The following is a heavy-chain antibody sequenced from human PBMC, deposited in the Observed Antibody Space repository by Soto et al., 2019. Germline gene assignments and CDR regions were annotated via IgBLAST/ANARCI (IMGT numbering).Heavy chain of an antibody. CDR2: ISGRGDHT. D-gene: IGHD6-13*01. CDR3: AKGGPYSRSWYWLPSY. Sequence: EVQLLESGGGLVQPGGSLRLSCAASGFTFSNYAMTWVRQAPGKGLEWVSAISGRGDHTFYADSVKGRFTISRDNSKNTLFLQINRLRAEDTAIYYCAKGGPYSRSWYWLPSYWGQGTLVTVSS. CDR1: GFTFSNYA. V-gene: IGHV3-23*01. J-gene: IGHJ4*02.